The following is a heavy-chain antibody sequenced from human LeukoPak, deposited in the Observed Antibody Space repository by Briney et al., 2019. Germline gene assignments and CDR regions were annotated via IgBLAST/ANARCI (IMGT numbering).Heavy chain of an antibody. Sequence: GGSLRLSCAASGFTFSSYSMNWVRQAPGKGLEWVSYISGSSSTIYYADSVKGRFTISRDNAKNSLYLQMNSLRAEDTAVYYCARVSLVATITVYYYMDVWGKGTTVTVSS. J-gene: IGHJ6*03. D-gene: IGHD5-12*01. CDR1: GFTFSSYS. CDR3: ARVSLVATITVYYYMDV. V-gene: IGHV3-48*01. CDR2: ISGSSSTI.